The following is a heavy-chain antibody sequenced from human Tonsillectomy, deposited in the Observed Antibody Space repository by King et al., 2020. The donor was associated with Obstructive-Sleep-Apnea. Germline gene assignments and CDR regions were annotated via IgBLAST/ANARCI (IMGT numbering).Heavy chain of an antibody. CDR3: ARVPGVRSHYYDSSGYYGYPLDY. J-gene: IGHJ4*02. Sequence: QLQESGPGLVKPSETLSLTCTVSGCSISSSSYYWGWIRQPPGKGLEWIGSIYYSGSTYYNPSLKSRVTISVDTSKNQFSLKLSSVTAADTAVYYCARVPGVRSHYYDSSGYYGYPLDYWGQGTLVTVSS. V-gene: IGHV4-39*07. D-gene: IGHD3-22*01. CDR2: IYYSGST. CDR1: GCSISSSSYY.